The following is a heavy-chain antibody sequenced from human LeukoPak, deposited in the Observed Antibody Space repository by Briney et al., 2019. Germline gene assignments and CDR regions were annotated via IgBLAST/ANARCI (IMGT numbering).Heavy chain of an antibody. Sequence: GGSLRLSCVISGFNLNDDHISWVRQAPGKGLEWVSAMSGGGTTYYPDSAKGRFTIPRDISKNTVYLQMNSVRAEDTATYYCAKVNFGGVARWGLGTLVIVSS. V-gene: IGHV3-23*01. D-gene: IGHD3-10*01. CDR2: MSGGGTT. CDR3: AKVNFGGVAR. J-gene: IGHJ4*03. CDR1: GFNLNDDH.